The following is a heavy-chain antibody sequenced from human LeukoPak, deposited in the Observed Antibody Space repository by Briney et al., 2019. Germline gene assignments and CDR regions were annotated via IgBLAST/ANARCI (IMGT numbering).Heavy chain of an antibody. Sequence: SETLSLTCSVSGVSISDYHWIWIRQPPAKGLEWMGYFSYSGSTRYNPSLKSRVTMSVDTSKNQFSLKLTSVTAADTAVYYCARYGYSSGFYSFDYWGQGTLVTVSS. CDR3: ARYGYSSGFYSFDY. V-gene: IGHV4-59*01. CDR1: GVSISDYH. CDR2: FSYSGST. D-gene: IGHD6-19*01. J-gene: IGHJ4*02.